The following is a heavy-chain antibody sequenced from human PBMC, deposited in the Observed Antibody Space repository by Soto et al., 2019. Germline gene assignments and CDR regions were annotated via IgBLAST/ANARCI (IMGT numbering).Heavy chain of an antibody. V-gene: IGHV3-30*03. J-gene: IGHJ4*02. CDR3: AMDPDGGSARFDF. D-gene: IGHD2-15*01. Sequence: QVQLVESGGGAVQPGRSLRLSCAASGFTFSNNGIHWVRQAPGKGLEWVAVISSDGINKYYADSVKGRFTISRDNSKNTLFMQMNSLRVEDTAVYYCAMDPDGGSARFDFWGQGTLVTVSS. CDR1: GFTFSNNG. CDR2: ISSDGINK.